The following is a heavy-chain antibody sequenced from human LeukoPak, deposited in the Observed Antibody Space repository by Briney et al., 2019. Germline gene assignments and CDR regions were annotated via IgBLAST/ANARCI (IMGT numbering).Heavy chain of an antibody. V-gene: IGHV4-39*01. J-gene: IGHJ4*02. D-gene: IGHD4-23*01. CDR1: GGSISSSSYY. CDR3: ASQSRVNFDY. Sequence: SETLSLTCTVSGGSISSSSYYWGWIRQPPGKGLEWIGSIHYSGSTYYNPSLKGRVTISVDTSKNQFSLKLSSVTAADTAVYYCASQSRVNFDYWGQGTLVTVSS. CDR2: IHYSGST.